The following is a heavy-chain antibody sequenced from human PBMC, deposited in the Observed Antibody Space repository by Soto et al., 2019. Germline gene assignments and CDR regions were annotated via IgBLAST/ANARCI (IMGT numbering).Heavy chain of an antibody. Sequence: GGSLRLSCAASGFTFSSYGMHWVRQAPGKGLEWVAVISYDGSNKYYADSVKGRFTISRDNSKNTLYLQMNSLRAEDTAVYYCAKAGWQLWDDNWFDPWGQGTLVTVSS. V-gene: IGHV3-30*18. J-gene: IGHJ5*02. CDR2: ISYDGSNK. D-gene: IGHD5-18*01. CDR3: AKAGWQLWDDNWFDP. CDR1: GFTFSSYG.